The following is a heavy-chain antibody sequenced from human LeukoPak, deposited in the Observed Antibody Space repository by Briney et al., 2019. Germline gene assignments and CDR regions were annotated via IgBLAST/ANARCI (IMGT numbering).Heavy chain of an antibody. Sequence: ASVKVSCKASGYTFTGYYMHWVRQAPGQGLEWMGWINPNSGGTNYAQKFQGWVTMTRHTSISTAYMELSRLRSDDTAVYYCARGMMGTYGGDYWGQGTLVTVSS. J-gene: IGHJ4*02. CDR3: ARGMMGTYGGDY. CDR1: GYTFTGYY. V-gene: IGHV1-2*04. CDR2: INPNSGGT. D-gene: IGHD3-16*01.